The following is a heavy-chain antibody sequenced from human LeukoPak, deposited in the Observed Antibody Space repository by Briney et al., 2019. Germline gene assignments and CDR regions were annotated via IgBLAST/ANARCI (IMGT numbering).Heavy chain of an antibody. D-gene: IGHD1-26*01. CDR1: GYTFTGYY. CDR2: INPNNGGT. V-gene: IGHV1-2*06. J-gene: IGHJ4*02. Sequence: GASVKVSCKASGYTFTGYYMHWVRQAPGQGLEWMGRINPNNGGTNYAQKFQGRVTMTGDTYISTAYMELSSLRSDDTAVYYCTRGSGSYNGNDYWGQGTLVNVS. CDR3: TRGSGSYNGNDY.